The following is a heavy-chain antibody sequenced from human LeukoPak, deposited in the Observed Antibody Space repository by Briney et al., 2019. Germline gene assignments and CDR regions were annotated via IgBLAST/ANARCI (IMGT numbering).Heavy chain of an antibody. CDR1: GYNFGIFG. V-gene: IGHV1-18*01. CDR2: ISADNGNT. Sequence: ASVRDSCKASGYNFGIFGISWVRQAPGQGLEWMGWISADNGNTNYAQNLQGRVTMTTDTSTSTAYMELRSLRSDDTAVYYCARVGVVVPAAWFDPWGQGTLVTVSS. CDR3: ARVGVVVPAAWFDP. J-gene: IGHJ5*02. D-gene: IGHD2-2*01.